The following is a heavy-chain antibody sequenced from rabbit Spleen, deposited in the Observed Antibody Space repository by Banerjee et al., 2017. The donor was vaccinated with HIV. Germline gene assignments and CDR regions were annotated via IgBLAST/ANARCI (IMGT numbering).Heavy chain of an antibody. CDR2: IYANNIVST. J-gene: IGHJ6*01. V-gene: IGHV1S45*01. D-gene: IGHD8-1*01. Sequence: QEQLEESGGDLVKPEGSLTLTCTASGFSFSSSYWVCWVRQAPGKGLEWIACIYANNIVSTVYPNWARGRFTISKTSSTTVTLQMTSLTAADTATYFCARDAGTSFSPYGMDLWGPGTLVTVS. CDR3: ARDAGTSFSPYGMDL. CDR1: GFSFSSSYW.